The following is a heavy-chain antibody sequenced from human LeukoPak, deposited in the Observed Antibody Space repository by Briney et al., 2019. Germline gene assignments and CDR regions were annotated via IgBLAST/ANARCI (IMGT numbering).Heavy chain of an antibody. J-gene: IGHJ5*02. D-gene: IGHD3-3*01. Sequence: TSETLSLTCTVSGGSVSNYYWSWIRQPPGKGLEYIGHVYYSGSTYYNPSLKSRVTISVDTSKNQFSLKLSSVTAADTAVYYCAREARGAAHDFWSGYPPYNWFDPWGQGTLVTVSS. V-gene: IGHV4-59*02. CDR1: GGSVSNYY. CDR3: AREARGAAHDFWSGYPPYNWFDP. CDR2: VYYSGST.